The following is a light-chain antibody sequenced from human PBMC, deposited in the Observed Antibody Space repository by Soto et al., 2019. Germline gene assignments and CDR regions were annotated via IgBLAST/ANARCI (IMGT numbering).Light chain of an antibody. CDR1: QSVNRY. CDR3: QQYENLPPT. Sequence: VFTQPPATLSLSPGERATLSCWASQSVNRYLVWYQQKPGPAPMLLMYDASKRATGIPARFSGSGSGTELTITISSLKPDDIETDECQQYENLPPTFFQGTRLEIK. J-gene: IGKJ5*01. CDR2: DAS. V-gene: IGKV3-11*01.